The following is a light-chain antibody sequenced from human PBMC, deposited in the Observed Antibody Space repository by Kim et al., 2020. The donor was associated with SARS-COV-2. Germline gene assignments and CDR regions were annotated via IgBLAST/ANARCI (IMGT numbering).Light chain of an antibody. V-gene: IGKV1-27*01. CDR1: QGISNY. CDR3: QKYNIAPLT. CDR2: AAS. J-gene: IGKJ1*01. Sequence: IQMTHSPSSLSASVGDRVTITSRASQGISNYLAWYQQKPGKVPKLLIYAASTLQSGVPSRFSGSGSGTDFTLTISSLQPEDVATYYCQKYNIAPLTFGQESKVDIK.